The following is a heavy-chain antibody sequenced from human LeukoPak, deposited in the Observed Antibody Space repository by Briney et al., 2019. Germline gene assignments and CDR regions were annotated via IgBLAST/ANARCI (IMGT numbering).Heavy chain of an antibody. CDR3: TRDRGTRALDY. D-gene: IGHD1-14*01. CDR2: ISYDGTNK. V-gene: IGHV3-33*01. CDR1: GFTFSSYG. Sequence: GGSLRLSCAASGFTFSSYGIHWVRQAPGKGLEWAALISYDGTNKYYADSVKGRFTISRDNSKNTLSLQMNSLRAEDTAVYYCTRDRGTRALDYWGQGTLVTVFS. J-gene: IGHJ4*02.